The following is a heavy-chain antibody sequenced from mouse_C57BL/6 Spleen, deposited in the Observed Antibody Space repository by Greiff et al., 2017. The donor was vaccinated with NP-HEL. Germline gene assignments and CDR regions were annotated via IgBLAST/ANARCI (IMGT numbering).Heavy chain of an antibody. V-gene: IGHV3-6*01. CDR2: ISYDGSN. CDR3: ARGDYDFYYAMDY. CDR1: GYSITSGYY. J-gene: IGHJ4*01. D-gene: IGHD2-4*01. Sequence: EVQLQQSGPGLVKPSQSLSLTCSVTGYSITSGYYWNWIRQFPGNKLEWMGYISYDGSNNYNPSLKNRTSITRDTSKNQFFLKLNSVTTEDTATYYCARGDYDFYYAMDYWGQGTSVTVSS.